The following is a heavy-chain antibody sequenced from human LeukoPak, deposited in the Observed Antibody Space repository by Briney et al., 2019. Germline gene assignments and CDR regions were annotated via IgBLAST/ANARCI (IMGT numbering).Heavy chain of an antibody. CDR2: IYYSGST. CDR1: GGSISSYY. CDR3: ARGKIVVVTAIDY. V-gene: IGHV4-59*12. J-gene: IGHJ4*02. Sequence: SETLSLTCTVSGGSISSYYWSWIRQPPGKGLEWIGYIYYSGSTNYNPSLKSRVTISVDTSKNQFSLKLSSVTAADTAVYYCARGKIVVVTAIDYWGQGTLVTVSS. D-gene: IGHD2-21*02.